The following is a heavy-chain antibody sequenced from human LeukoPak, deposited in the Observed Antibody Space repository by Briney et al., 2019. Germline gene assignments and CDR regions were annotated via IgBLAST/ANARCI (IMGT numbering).Heavy chain of an antibody. CDR3: ARGLRSSGWSLFDY. CDR1: GFTVSSNY. D-gene: IGHD6-19*01. V-gene: IGHV3-66*01. J-gene: IGHJ4*02. Sequence: EGSLRLSCAASGFTVSSNYMSWVRQAPGKGLEWVSVIYSGGSTYYADSVKGRFTISRDNSKNTLYLQMNSLRAEDTAVYYCARGLRSSGWSLFDYWGQGTLVTVSS. CDR2: IYSGGST.